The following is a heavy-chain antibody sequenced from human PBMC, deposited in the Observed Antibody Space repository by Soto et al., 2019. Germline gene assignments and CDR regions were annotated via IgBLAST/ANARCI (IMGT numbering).Heavy chain of an antibody. CDR3: AKVMGVRGVTSGADT. J-gene: IGHJ5*02. CDR1: GFTFSSYG. CDR2: ISYDGSDN. V-gene: IGHV3-30*18. D-gene: IGHD3-10*01. Sequence: QVQLVESGGGVVQPGRSLRLSCAASGFTFSSYGMHWVRQPPGKGLEWVAVISYDGSDNYYADSVKGRFTISRHNSKNTLYLQMNSLRAEDTAVYYCAKVMGVRGVTSGADTWGQGTLVTVSS.